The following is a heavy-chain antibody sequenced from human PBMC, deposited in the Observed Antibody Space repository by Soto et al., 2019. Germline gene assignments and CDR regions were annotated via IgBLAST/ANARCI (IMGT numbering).Heavy chain of an antibody. Sequence: QVQLVESGGGVVQPGRSPRLSCAASGFRFSGFGMHWVRQAPGKGLEWVAILRYDGSNKYYADSVKGRFTISRDNSQNTLYLQMDSLRVEDTAVYYCARDGVGATTFYGYFDYWGQGILVTVSS. CDR1: GFRFSGFG. D-gene: IGHD1-26*01. V-gene: IGHV3-33*01. CDR3: ARDGVGATTFYGYFDY. CDR2: LRYDGSNK. J-gene: IGHJ4*02.